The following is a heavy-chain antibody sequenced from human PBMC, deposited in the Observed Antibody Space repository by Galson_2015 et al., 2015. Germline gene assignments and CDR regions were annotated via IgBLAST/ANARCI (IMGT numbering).Heavy chain of an antibody. D-gene: IGHD3-10*01. CDR3: AREGRGQPPAEYFQH. Sequence: SLRLSCAASGFTFSSYSMNWVRQAPGKGLEWVSYISSSSSTIYYADSVKGRFTISRDNAKNSLYLQMNSLRDEDTAVYYCAREGRGQPPAEYFQHWGQGTLVTVSS. J-gene: IGHJ1*01. V-gene: IGHV3-48*02. CDR2: ISSSSSTI. CDR1: GFTFSSYS.